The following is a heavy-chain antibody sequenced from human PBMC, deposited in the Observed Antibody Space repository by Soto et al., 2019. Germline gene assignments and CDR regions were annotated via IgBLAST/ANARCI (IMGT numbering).Heavy chain of an antibody. V-gene: IGHV3-20*04. CDR2: INSNGCST. CDR3: ARVSGSYFRSMIDY. Sequence: GGSLRLSCTASGFTFDDYGMTWVRQAPGKGLEWVFGINSNGCSTAYADSVKGRFTISRDNAKNSLFLQMNSLRAEDTALYYCARVSGSYFRSMIDYWGQATLVTVSS. D-gene: IGHD1-26*01. CDR1: GFTFDDYG. J-gene: IGHJ4*02.